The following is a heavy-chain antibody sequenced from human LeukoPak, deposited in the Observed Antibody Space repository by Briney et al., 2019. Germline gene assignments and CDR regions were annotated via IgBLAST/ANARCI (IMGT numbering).Heavy chain of an antibody. V-gene: IGHV1-69*04. CDR1: GGTFSSYA. D-gene: IGHD3-22*01. Sequence: SVKVSCKASGGTFSSYAISWVRQAPGQGLEWMGRIIPILGIANYGQKFQGRVTITADKSTSTAYMELSSLRSEDTAVYYCARQGHYYDSSGYYRGGNWFDPWGQGTLVTVSS. CDR2: IIPILGIA. J-gene: IGHJ5*02. CDR3: ARQGHYYDSSGYYRGGNWFDP.